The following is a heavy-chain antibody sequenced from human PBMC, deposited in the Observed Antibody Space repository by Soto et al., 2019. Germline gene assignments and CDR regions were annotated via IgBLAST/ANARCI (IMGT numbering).Heavy chain of an antibody. Sequence: QVQLVQSGAEVKKPGASVKVSCKASGYTFTGYYMHWVRQAPGQGLEWMGWINPNSGGTNYAQKLQGWVTMTRDTSISTAYMELSRLRSDDTAVYYCARDSGSGSYSIDYWGQGTLVTVSS. CDR2: INPNSGGT. D-gene: IGHD1-26*01. CDR3: ARDSGSGSYSIDY. J-gene: IGHJ4*02. V-gene: IGHV1-2*04. CDR1: GYTFTGYY.